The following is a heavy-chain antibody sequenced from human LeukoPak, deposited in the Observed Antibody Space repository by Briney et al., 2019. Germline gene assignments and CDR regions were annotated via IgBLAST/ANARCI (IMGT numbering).Heavy chain of an antibody. Sequence: SETLSLTCTVSGGSISSSSYYWGWIRQPPGKGLEWIGSIYYNGSTYYNPSIKSRVTIYVDTSENQFSLKLSSVPAADTAVYYCARTSDGDNGGSADYWGQGPLVTVSS. CDR1: GGSISSSSYY. J-gene: IGHJ4*02. V-gene: IGHV4-39*01. D-gene: IGHD3-16*01. CDR3: ARTSDGDNGGSADY. CDR2: IYYNGST.